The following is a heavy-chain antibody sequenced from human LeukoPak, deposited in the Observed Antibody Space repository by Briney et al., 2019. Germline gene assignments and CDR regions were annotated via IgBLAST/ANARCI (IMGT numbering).Heavy chain of an antibody. CDR3: ARHLPFGGYVDHFDY. CDR1: GGSISSYY. V-gene: IGHV4-59*08. J-gene: IGHJ4*02. CDR2: IDYSGSA. D-gene: IGHD5-12*01. Sequence: SETLSLTCIVSGGSISSYYWSWIRRSPGKGLEWIGYIDYSGSAYYNPSLKSRVTISVDTAKSQFSLKLSSVTAADTAVYYCARHLPFGGYVDHFDYWGQGTLVTVSS.